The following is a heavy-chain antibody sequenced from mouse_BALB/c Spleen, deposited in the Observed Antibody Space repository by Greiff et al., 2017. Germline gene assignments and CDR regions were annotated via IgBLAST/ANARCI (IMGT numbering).Heavy chain of an antibody. CDR3: ARGPARATQTYYFDY. D-gene: IGHD3-1*01. J-gene: IGHJ2*01. CDR2: IYPGDGDT. V-gene: IGHV1-82*01. CDR1: GYAFSSSW. Sequence: VQLQQSGPELVKPGASVKISCKASGYAFSSSWMNWVKQRPGQGLEWIGRIYPGDGDTNYNGKFKGKATLTADKSSSTAYMELARLTSEDSAIYYCARGPARATQTYYFDYWGQGTTLTVSS.